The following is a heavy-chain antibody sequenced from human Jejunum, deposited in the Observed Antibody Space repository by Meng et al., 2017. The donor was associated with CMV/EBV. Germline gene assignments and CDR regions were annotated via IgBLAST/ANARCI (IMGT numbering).Heavy chain of an antibody. D-gene: IGHD3-9*01. Sequence: SGDSMSTFYWSWIRQPPGKGLEWMGYIDYSGSTNYNPSLKSRVTLSVDTSKNQFSLNLSSVTAADTAVYYCARLPPPYELLTGPFDYWGQGTLVTVSS. J-gene: IGHJ4*02. CDR3: ARLPPPYELLTGPFDY. CDR2: IDYSGST. V-gene: IGHV4-59*01. CDR1: GDSMSTFY.